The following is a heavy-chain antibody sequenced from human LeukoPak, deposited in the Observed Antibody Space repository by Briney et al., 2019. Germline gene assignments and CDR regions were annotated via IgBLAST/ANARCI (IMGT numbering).Heavy chain of an antibody. CDR3: AGESFSRRAGITMVRGVITY. J-gene: IGHJ4*02. Sequence: SVKVSCKASGGTLSNYAINWVRQAPGQGLEWMGRIIPILDTTNYAQKFQGRVTIITDESTSTAYMELITLRSGDTAVYYCAGESFSRRAGITMVRGVITYWGRGTLVTVSS. V-gene: IGHV1-69*11. CDR1: GGTLSNYA. CDR2: IIPILDTT. D-gene: IGHD3-10*01.